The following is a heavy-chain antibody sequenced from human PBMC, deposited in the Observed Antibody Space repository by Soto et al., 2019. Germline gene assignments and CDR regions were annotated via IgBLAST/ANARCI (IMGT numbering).Heavy chain of an antibody. V-gene: IGHV4-59*06. CDR1: GGSMISYY. D-gene: IGHD6-6*01. J-gene: IGHJ6*02. CDR3: ARGSSTAGLYYGMDV. Sequence: SETLSLTCTVSGGSMISYYWTWIRQRPGKGLEWIGYNYYSGITYYNPSLKSRVTISLDTSKNQFSLKLSSVTAADTAVYYCARGSSTAGLYYGMDVWGQGTTVTVSS. CDR2: NYYSGIT.